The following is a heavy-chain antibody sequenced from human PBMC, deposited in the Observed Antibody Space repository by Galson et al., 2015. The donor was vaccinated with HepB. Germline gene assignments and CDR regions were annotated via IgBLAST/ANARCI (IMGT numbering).Heavy chain of an antibody. V-gene: IGHV1-8*01. CDR1: GYTFGNYD. Sequence: SVKVSCKASGYTFGNYDLNWVRQASGQGLEWMGWMNPDNGDTAYAQKFQGRVTMTRDTSISTAYMELSSLRSEDTAIYYCARDDLIVGANPDYWGQGTLVIVSS. D-gene: IGHD1-26*01. J-gene: IGHJ4*02. CDR2: MNPDNGDT. CDR3: ARDDLIVGANPDY.